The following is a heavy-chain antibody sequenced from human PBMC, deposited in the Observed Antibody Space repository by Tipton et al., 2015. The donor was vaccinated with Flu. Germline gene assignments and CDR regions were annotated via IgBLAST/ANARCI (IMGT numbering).Heavy chain of an antibody. CDR3: TRGTIYYDSRGFEYYRFGP. D-gene: IGHD3-22*01. CDR2: LYASGDS. Sequence: TLSLTCTVSGGSITDNHYYWNWIRQPAGRGLQWIGRLYASGDSSYSPSFRSRVSISADTSNNQFSLMLASVTAADTAVYYCTRGTIYYDSRGFEYYRFGPWGQGSLVSVSS. V-gene: IGHV4-61*02. CDR1: GGSITDNHYY. J-gene: IGHJ5*02.